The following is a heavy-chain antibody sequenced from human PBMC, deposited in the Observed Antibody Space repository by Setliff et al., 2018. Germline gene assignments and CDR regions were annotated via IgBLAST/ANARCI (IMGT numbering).Heavy chain of an antibody. Sequence: LSLSCAASGFTPGMYGFHWVRQAPGKGLEWVAAISYDGYDTNYAGAVKGRFTISRDNSKNTLYLQMNSLRAEDTAVYYCARVGRNQNSGSYRAEFFQHWGQGTLVTVSS. CDR2: ISYDGYDT. J-gene: IGHJ1*01. CDR3: ARVGRNQNSGSYRAEFFQH. V-gene: IGHV3-30*12. CDR1: GFTPGMYG. D-gene: IGHD1-26*01.